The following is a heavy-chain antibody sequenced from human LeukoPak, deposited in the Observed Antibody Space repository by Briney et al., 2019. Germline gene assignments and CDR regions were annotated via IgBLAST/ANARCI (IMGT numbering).Heavy chain of an antibody. Sequence: VASVKVSCKASGYNFTGYYMHWVRQAPGQRLEWMGWISAYNGNTNYAQKLQGRVTMTTDTSTSTAYMELRSLRSDDTAVYYCASRNGYDYFDYWGQGTLVTVSS. CDR2: ISAYNGNT. CDR3: ASRNGYDYFDY. J-gene: IGHJ4*02. CDR1: GYNFTGYY. V-gene: IGHV1-18*04. D-gene: IGHD5-12*01.